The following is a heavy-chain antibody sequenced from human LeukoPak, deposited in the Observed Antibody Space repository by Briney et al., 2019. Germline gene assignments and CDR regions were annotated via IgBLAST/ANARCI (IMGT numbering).Heavy chain of an antibody. CDR1: GYTFSSNG. J-gene: IGHJ6*03. Sequence: ASVKVFCKASGYTFSSNGLTWVRQAPGQGLEWMGWISAYNGNTNYAQKLQGRVTMTTDTSTSTAYMELRSLRSDDTAVYYCARTRSGGPYYYYYMDVWGKGTTVTVSS. V-gene: IGHV1-18*01. CDR2: ISAYNGNT. D-gene: IGHD2-15*01. CDR3: ARTRSGGPYYYYYMDV.